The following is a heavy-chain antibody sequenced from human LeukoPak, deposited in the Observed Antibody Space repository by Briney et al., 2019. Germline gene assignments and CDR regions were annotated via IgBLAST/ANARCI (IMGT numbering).Heavy chain of an antibody. CDR2: INPNSVGT. CDR1: GYGYY. D-gene: IGHD3-10*01. Sequence: ASVKVSCKTSGYGYYMHWVRQAPGQGPEWMGWINPNSVGTNYAQNIQGRVTMTRDTSISTAYMELSRLTSDDTAVYYCARDRGGLDGFDIWGQGTMVTVSS. CDR3: ARDRGGLDGFDI. V-gene: IGHV1-2*02. J-gene: IGHJ3*02.